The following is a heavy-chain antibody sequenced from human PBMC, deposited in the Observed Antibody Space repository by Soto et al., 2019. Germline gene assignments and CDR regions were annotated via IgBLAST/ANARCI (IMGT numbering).Heavy chain of an antibody. Sequence: ASVKVSCKASGYTFSNFNINWVRQAPGQGLEWMGWISTYNGNTNYVQKLQDRVTMTIDTSTGTAYMELRSLRSDDTAVYYCAREGARRPRVEWFDYWGQGTMVTVSS. CDR2: ISTYNGNT. D-gene: IGHD1-1*01. J-gene: IGHJ4*02. V-gene: IGHV1-18*01. CDR1: GYTFSNFN. CDR3: AREGARRPRVEWFDY.